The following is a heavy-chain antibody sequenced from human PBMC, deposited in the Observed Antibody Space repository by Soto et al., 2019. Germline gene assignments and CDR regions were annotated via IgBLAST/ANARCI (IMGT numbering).Heavy chain of an antibody. CDR3: AHCMLGVNYYYGMEV. V-gene: IGHV1-69*12. D-gene: IGHD3-10*02. CDR2: IFSIFATA. Sequence: FQLVQSRAEVKTHGSSVKVSCKASGGTFSSYAINWVRQAPGQGLEWMGGIFSIFATADYAQKLQGRVTITADETPSTAYMKLSSLRSEDTAMYYLAHCMLGVNYYYGMEVWCQGTTVPVSS. J-gene: IGHJ6*02. CDR1: GGTFSSYA.